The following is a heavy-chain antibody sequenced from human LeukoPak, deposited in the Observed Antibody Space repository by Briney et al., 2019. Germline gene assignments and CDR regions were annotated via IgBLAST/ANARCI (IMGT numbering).Heavy chain of an antibody. CDR3: ARDLSYGDSTTY. Sequence: GGPLRLSCAASGFTFSSYSMNWVRQAPGKGLEWVSSISSSSSYIYYADSVKGRFTISRDNAKNSLYLQMNSLRAEDTAVYYCARDLSYGDSTTYWGQGTLVTVSS. D-gene: IGHD4-17*01. V-gene: IGHV3-21*01. CDR2: ISSSSSYI. CDR1: GFTFSSYS. J-gene: IGHJ4*02.